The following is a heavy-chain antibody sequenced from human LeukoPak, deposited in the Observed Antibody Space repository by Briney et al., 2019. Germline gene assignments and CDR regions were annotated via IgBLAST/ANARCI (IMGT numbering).Heavy chain of an antibody. D-gene: IGHD1-7*01. Sequence: GGSLRLSCAASGFTFSSYSMNWVRQAPGNGLEWVSYISSSSSTIYYADSVKGRFTISRDNAKNSLYLQMNSLRDEDTAVYYCARGPYNWNYTHYYNGMDVWGQGTTVTVSS. J-gene: IGHJ6*02. CDR3: ARGPYNWNYTHYYNGMDV. CDR2: ISSSSSTI. CDR1: GFTFSSYS. V-gene: IGHV3-48*02.